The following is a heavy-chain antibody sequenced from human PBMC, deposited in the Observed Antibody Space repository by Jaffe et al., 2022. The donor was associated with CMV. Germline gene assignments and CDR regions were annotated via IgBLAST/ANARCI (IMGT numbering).Heavy chain of an antibody. CDR2: IWYDGSNK. J-gene: IGHJ1*01. CDR1: GFTFSHYG. V-gene: IGHV3-33*08. D-gene: IGHD6-13*01. Sequence: QVQLVESGGGAVQPGRSLRLSCVASGFTFSHYGMLWVRQAPGKGLEWVAVIWYDGSNKYYADSVKGRLTISRDNSKNTVYLHMNSLRGEDTAVYYCARGLGRYSSNWYGGIEHWGQGTLVTVST. CDR3: ARGLGRYSSNWYGGIEH.